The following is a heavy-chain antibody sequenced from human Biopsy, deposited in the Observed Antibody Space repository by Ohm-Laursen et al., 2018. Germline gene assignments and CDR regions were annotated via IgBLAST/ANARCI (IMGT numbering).Heavy chain of an antibody. CDR2: MNPNSGNT. J-gene: IGHJ4*02. CDR1: GYTFTNYN. Sequence: SSVKVSCKASGYTFTNYNVNWVRQATGQGLEWMGWMNPNSGNTGYAQKFQGRVTMTRNTSISTAYMELSSLTSVDTAVYYCARDFNYDGGGSFNFGYWGQGTLVTVSS. V-gene: IGHV1-8*01. CDR3: ARDFNYDGGGSFNFGY. D-gene: IGHD3-22*01.